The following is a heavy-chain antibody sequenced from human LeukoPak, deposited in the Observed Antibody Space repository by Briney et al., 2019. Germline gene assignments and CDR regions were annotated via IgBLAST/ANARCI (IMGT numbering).Heavy chain of an antibody. CDR1: GVTISSYD. CDR2: ISGSGGSP. CDR3: AKYRKTYGRSCYFAGS. V-gene: IGHV3-23*01. Sequence: PGGSLTLTCAVSGVTISSYDLSWGRQAPGKGLEWVSAISGSGGSPYYADSVKGRFTISRDNSKNMLYLQMNSLRAEDTAVYRSAKYRKTYGRSCYFAGSWGQGTLVTVSS. D-gene: IGHD3-22*01. J-gene: IGHJ5*02.